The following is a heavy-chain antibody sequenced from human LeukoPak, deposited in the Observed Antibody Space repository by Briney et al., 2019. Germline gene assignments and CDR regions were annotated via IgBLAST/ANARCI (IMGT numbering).Heavy chain of an antibody. V-gene: IGHV3-43D*03. CDR2: ISWDGGST. J-gene: IGHJ4*02. CDR1: GFTFDDYA. CDR3: AMGWFGELLPIDY. Sequence: GGSLRLSCAASGFTFDDYAMHWVRQAPGKGLEWVSLISWDGGSTYYADSVKGRFTISRDNSKNSLYLQMNSLRAEDTALYYCAMGWFGELLPIDYWGQGTLVTVSS. D-gene: IGHD3-10*01.